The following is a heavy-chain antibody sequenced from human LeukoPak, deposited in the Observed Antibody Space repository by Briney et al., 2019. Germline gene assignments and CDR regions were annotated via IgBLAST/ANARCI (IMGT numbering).Heavy chain of an antibody. CDR3: ARGYDSRLFQYYGMDV. Sequence: ASVKVSCKASGGTFNTYVISWVRQAPGQGLEWMGRIIPIVGFTNYAQKFQDRVTITADTSTTTVYMELSSLRAEDTAVYFCARGYDSRLFQYYGMDVWGQGTTVTVSS. J-gene: IGHJ6*02. CDR1: GGTFNTYV. D-gene: IGHD3-22*01. CDR2: IIPIVGFT. V-gene: IGHV1-69*04.